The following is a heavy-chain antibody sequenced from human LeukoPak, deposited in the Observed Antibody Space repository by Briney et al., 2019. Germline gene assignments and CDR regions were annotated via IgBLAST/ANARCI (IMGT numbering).Heavy chain of an antibody. CDR2: ISYDGSNK. J-gene: IGHJ3*02. D-gene: IGHD3-10*01. V-gene: IGHV3-30*04. Sequence: GGSLRLSCAASGFTFSSYAMHWVRQAPGKGLEWVAVISYDGSNKYYADSVKGRFTISRDNSKNTLYLQMNSLRAEDTAVYYCAGAMVRGVIIRGMAFDIWGQGTMVTVSS. CDR3: AGAMVRGVIIRGMAFDI. CDR1: GFTFSSYA.